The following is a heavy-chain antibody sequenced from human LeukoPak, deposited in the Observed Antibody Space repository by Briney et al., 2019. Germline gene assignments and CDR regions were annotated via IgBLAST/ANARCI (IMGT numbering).Heavy chain of an antibody. V-gene: IGHV3-74*01. CDR3: ARDAYTTTSNWLDP. Sequence: PGGSLRLFCEASGFTLNKYWMHWVRQAPGKGLVWVSRITGDGSDIAYADSVKGRFTVSRDDAKNTLFLQMTSLRVEDTAIYYCARDAYTTTSNWLDPWGQGTLVTVSS. CDR2: ITGDGSDI. CDR1: GFTLNKYW. D-gene: IGHD4-17*01. J-gene: IGHJ5*02.